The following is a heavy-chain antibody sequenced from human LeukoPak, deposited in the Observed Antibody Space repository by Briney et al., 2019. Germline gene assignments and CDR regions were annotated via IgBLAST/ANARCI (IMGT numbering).Heavy chain of an antibody. CDR3: ARLASGSYGPLTPFDY. D-gene: IGHD1-26*01. CDR2: IYYSGST. V-gene: IGHV4-59*08. J-gene: IGHJ4*02. CDR1: GGSISSYY. Sequence: SETLSLTCTVSGGSISSYYWSWLRQPPGKGLEWIGDIYYSGSTNYNPSLKSRVTISVDTSKNQFSLRLSSVTAADTAVYYSARLASGSYGPLTPFDYWGQGTLVTVSS.